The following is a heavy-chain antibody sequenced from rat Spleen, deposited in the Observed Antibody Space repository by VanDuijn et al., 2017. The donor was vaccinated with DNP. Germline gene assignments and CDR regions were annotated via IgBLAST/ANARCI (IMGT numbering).Heavy chain of an antibody. CDR1: GFTLSDYN. D-gene: IGHD1-11*01. CDR2: ISYDGSST. V-gene: IGHV5-7*01. Sequence: EVQLVESGGGLVQPGRSLKLSCVDSGFTLSDYNMAWVRQTPKKGLEWVATISYDGSSTYYRHSVKGRFTISRDNAKSTLYLQMNSLRSEDTATYYCTRHYGGYLYYFDYWGQGVMVTVSS. J-gene: IGHJ2*01. CDR3: TRHYGGYLYYFDY.